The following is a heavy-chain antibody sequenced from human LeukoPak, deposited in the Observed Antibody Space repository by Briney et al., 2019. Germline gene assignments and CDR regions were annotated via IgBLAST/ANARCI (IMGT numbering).Heavy chain of an antibody. CDR2: IHYSGST. CDR1: GGSISSYF. CDR3: ATDSGNYDY. V-gene: IGHV4-59*01. D-gene: IGHD1-26*01. J-gene: IGHJ4*02. Sequence: PSETLSLTCTVSGGSISSYFWSWIRQPPGKGLEWIGYIHYSGSTNYNPSLKSRATISVDTSKNQFSLKLSSVTAADTAMYYCATDSGNYDYWGQGTLVTVSS.